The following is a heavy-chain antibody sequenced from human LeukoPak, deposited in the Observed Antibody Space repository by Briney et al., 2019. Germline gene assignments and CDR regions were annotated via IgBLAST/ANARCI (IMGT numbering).Heavy chain of an antibody. Sequence: PSETLSLTCTVSGGSINSYYWSWIRQPPRKGLECIGYIHYTGSTNYNPSLKSRVTISVDTSKNQFSLMLSSVTAADTAIYYCARGGYYGSGNDFRFDPWGQGTLVTVSS. V-gene: IGHV4-59*01. D-gene: IGHD3-10*01. CDR3: ARGGYYGSGNDFRFDP. CDR1: GGSINSYY. J-gene: IGHJ5*02. CDR2: IHYTGST.